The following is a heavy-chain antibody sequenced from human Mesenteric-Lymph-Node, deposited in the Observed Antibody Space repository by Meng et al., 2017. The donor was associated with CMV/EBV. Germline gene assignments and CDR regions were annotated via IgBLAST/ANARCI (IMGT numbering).Heavy chain of an antibody. D-gene: IGHD2-2*01. Sequence: GESLRLSCAASGFTFSSYAMSWVRQAPGKGLEWVSAISGSGGSTYYADSVKGRFTISRDNAKNSLYLQMNSLRVEDTAFYYCAKETRPYQLLQSSWFDPWGQGSLVTVSS. J-gene: IGHJ5*02. CDR2: ISGSGGST. V-gene: IGHV3-23*01. CDR3: AKETRPYQLLQSSWFDP. CDR1: GFTFSSYA.